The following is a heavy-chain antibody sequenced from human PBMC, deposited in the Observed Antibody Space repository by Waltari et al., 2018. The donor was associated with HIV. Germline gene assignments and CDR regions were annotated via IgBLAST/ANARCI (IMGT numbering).Heavy chain of an antibody. V-gene: IGHV5-51*03. Sequence: EVQLVQTGAEVKQPAESRMISCKGSGYSFPSYWLRWVRQMPGKRREWMGIIYPGDADTRYSPSFQGQVTISADKSISTAYLQWSSLKASDTTMYYCARASGYSYGYEGPEGMDFWGQGTTVTVSS. J-gene: IGHJ6*02. D-gene: IGHD5-18*01. CDR2: IYPGDADT. CDR3: ARASGYSYGYEGPEGMDF. CDR1: GYSFPSYW.